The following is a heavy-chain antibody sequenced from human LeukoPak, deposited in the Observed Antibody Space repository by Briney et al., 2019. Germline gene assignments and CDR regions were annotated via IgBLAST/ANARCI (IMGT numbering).Heavy chain of an antibody. D-gene: IGHD4-11*01. CDR1: GFTFRNYW. CDR2: LRTDGDKK. J-gene: IGHJ4*02. CDR3: VRDHPGSNSLEY. V-gene: IGHV3-74*01. Sequence: GGSLRLSCAAPGFTFRNYWMHWVRQPPGEGMEWVSRLRTDGDKKSYAASVRDRFTISRDNAKNMLYLQMNSLRVEDTAVYYCVRDHPGSNSLEYWGQGTPVTVSS.